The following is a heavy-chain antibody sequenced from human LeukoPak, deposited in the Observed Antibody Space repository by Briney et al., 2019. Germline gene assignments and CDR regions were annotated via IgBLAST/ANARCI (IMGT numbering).Heavy chain of an antibody. Sequence: ASEKVSCKSSGYTFTSYGISWVRQVPGQGLEWMGWISAYNGNTNYAQKLQGRVTMTTDTSTSTAYMELRSLRSDDTAVYYCARSVKGGSGSSTFDYWGQGTLVTVSS. CDR3: ARSVKGGSGSSTFDY. J-gene: IGHJ4*02. CDR1: GYTFTSYG. D-gene: IGHD3-10*01. V-gene: IGHV1-18*01. CDR2: ISAYNGNT.